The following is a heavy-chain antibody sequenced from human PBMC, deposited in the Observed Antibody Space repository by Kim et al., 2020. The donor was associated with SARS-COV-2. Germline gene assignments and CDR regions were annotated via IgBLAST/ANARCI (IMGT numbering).Heavy chain of an antibody. Sequence: SETLSLTCTVSGGSISSYYWSWIRQPPGKGLEWIGYIYYSGSTNYNPSLKSRVTISVDTSKNQFSLKLSSVTAAATAVYYCASTNIVVVPAAIPSDAFDIWGQGTMVTVSS. J-gene: IGHJ3*02. D-gene: IGHD2-2*01. CDR2: IYYSGST. CDR1: GGSISSYY. V-gene: IGHV4-59*13. CDR3: ASTNIVVVPAAIPSDAFDI.